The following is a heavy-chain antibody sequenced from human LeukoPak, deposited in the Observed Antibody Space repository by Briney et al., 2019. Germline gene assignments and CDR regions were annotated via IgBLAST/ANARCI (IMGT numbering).Heavy chain of an antibody. CDR3: ARGNYYGSGKIYYYGMDV. CDR2: IIPILGIA. CDR1: GGTFSSYA. D-gene: IGHD3-10*01. J-gene: IGHJ6*02. V-gene: IGHV1-69*04. Sequence: GASVKVSCKASGGTFSSYAISWVRQAPGQGLEWMGRIIPILGIANYAQKFQGRVTITADKSTSTAYMELSSLRSEDTAVYDCARGNYYGSGKIYYYGMDVWGQGITVTVSS.